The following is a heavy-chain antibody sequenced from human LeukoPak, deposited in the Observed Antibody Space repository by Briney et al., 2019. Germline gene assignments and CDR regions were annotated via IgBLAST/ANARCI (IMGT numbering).Heavy chain of an antibody. V-gene: IGHV1-2*02. CDR3: ARDLLVVTFFDY. CDR2: INPNSGGT. J-gene: IGHJ4*02. Sequence: ASVKVSFKASGYTFTGYYMHWVRQAPGQGLEWMGWINPNSGGTSYAQKFQGRVTMTRYTSISTAYMELSRLRSDDTAVYYCARDLLVVTFFDYWGQGTLVTVSS. CDR1: GYTFTGYY. D-gene: IGHD4-23*01.